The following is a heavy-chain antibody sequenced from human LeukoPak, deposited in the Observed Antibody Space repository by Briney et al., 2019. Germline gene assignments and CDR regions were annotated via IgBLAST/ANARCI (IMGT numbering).Heavy chain of an antibody. CDR2: ISGSGGST. J-gene: IGHJ3*02. CDR3: AKEFCSSTSCYWEGDDAFDI. D-gene: IGHD2-2*01. CDR1: GFTFSSYG. V-gene: IGHV3-23*01. Sequence: RPGGSLRLSCAASGFTFSSYGMSWVRQAPGKGLEWVSAISGSGGSTYYADSVKGRFTISRDNSKNTLYLQMNSLRAEDTAVYYCAKEFCSSTSCYWEGDDAFDIWGQGTMVTVSS.